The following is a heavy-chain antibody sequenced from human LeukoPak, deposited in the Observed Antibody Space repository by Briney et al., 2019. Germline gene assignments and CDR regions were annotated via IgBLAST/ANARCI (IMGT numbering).Heavy chain of an antibody. D-gene: IGHD5-12*01. J-gene: IGHJ4*02. Sequence: SETLSLTCTVSGGSIRSSYYYWGWIRQPPGKGLEWIGEINHSGSTNYNPSLKSRVTISVNTSKNQFSLKLSSVTAADTAVYYCALTNRWLRGRDYWGQGTLVTVSS. CDR1: GGSIRSSYYY. CDR2: INHSGST. V-gene: IGHV4-39*07. CDR3: ALTNRWLRGRDY.